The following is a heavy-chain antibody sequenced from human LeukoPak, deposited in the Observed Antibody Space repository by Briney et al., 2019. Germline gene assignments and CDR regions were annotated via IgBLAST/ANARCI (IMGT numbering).Heavy chain of an antibody. D-gene: IGHD3-10*01. V-gene: IGHV4-34*01. Sequence: SETLSLTCAVYGGSFSGYYWSWIRQPPGKGLEWIGEINHSGSTNYNPSLKSRVTISVDTSKNQFSLRLSSVTAADTAVYYCARGSGYWGQGTLVTVSS. J-gene: IGHJ4*02. CDR2: INHSGST. CDR3: ARGSGY. CDR1: GGSFSGYY.